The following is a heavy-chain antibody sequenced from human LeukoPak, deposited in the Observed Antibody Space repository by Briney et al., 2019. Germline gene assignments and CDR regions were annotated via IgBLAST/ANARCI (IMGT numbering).Heavy chain of an antibody. J-gene: IGHJ4*02. CDR3: ARQSELWFGELGYYFDY. V-gene: IGHV4-34*01. Sequence: PSETLSLTCAVYGGSFSGYYWSWIRQPPGKGLEWIGEINHSGSTNYSPSLKSRVTISVDTSKNQFPLKLSSVTAADTAVYYCARQSELWFGELGYYFDYWGQGTLVTVSS. D-gene: IGHD3-10*01. CDR1: GGSFSGYY. CDR2: INHSGST.